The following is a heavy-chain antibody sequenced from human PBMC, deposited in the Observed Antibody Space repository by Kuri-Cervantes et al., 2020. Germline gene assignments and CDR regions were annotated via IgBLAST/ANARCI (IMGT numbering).Heavy chain of an antibody. Sequence: GGSLRLSCAASGFTFSSYWMHWVRRPPGKGLVWVSRINSDGSTTTYVDSVKGRFTISRDNAKNTLYLQMNSLRAEDTAVYYCYCRSAGSGSRDYWGQGTLVTVSS. D-gene: IGHD3-10*01. J-gene: IGHJ4*02. CDR3: YCRSAGSGSRDY. CDR2: INSDGSTT. CDR1: GFTFSSYW. V-gene: IGHV3-74*01.